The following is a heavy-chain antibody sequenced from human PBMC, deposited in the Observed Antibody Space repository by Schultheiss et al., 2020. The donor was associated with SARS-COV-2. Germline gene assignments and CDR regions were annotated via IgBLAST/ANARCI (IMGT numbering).Heavy chain of an antibody. V-gene: IGHV4-31*03. CDR1: GGSISSGGYY. D-gene: IGHD4-17*01. J-gene: IGHJ5*02. CDR2: IYYSGST. Sequence: SQTLSLTCTVSGGSISSGGYYWSWIRQHPGKGLEWIGYIYYSGSTYYNPSLKSRVTISVDTSKNQFSLKLSSVTAADTAVYYCARQGYGDYVWFDPWGQGTLVTVS. CDR3: ARQGYGDYVWFDP.